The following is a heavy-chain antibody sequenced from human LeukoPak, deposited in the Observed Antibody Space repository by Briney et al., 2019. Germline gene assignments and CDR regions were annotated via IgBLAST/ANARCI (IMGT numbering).Heavy chain of an antibody. Sequence: SETLSLTCTVSGGSISSSSYYWGWIRQPPGKGLEWIGSIYYSGSTYYNPSLKSRVTISVDTSKNQFSLKLSSVTAADTAVYYCARSFYCSSTSCYGGNWFDPWGQGTLVTVSS. CDR3: ARSFYCSSTSCYGGNWFDP. J-gene: IGHJ5*02. CDR1: GGSISSSSYY. D-gene: IGHD2-2*01. V-gene: IGHV4-39*07. CDR2: IYYSGST.